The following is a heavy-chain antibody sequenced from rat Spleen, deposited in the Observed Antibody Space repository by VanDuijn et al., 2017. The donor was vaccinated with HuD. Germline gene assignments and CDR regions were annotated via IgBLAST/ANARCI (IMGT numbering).Heavy chain of an antibody. CDR3: AQWNSRYFTY. V-gene: IGHV5S13*01. Sequence: EVQLVESGGGLVQPGRSLKLSCVASGFTFSKYGMAWVRQALTKGLEWVASINTGGGNTYYPDYVKGRFTISRDNAKSTLYRQMDSLRSEDTTTYYCAQWNSRYFTYWGQGVMVTVSS. CDR2: INTGGGNT. CDR1: GFTFSKYG. J-gene: IGHJ2*01. D-gene: IGHD4-4*01.